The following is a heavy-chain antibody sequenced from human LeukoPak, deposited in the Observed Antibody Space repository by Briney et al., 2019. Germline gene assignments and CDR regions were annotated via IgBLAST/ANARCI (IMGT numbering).Heavy chain of an antibody. V-gene: IGHV4-38-2*01. CDR1: GYSISSGYF. D-gene: IGHD3-10*01. J-gene: IGHJ4*02. CDR3: ASNYGSGSYYILVN. Sequence: KPSETLSLTCAVSGYSISSGYFWGWIRQPPGKGMEWIGSIYHSGSTYYNPSLKSRVTISLNTSKNQFSLKLSSVTAADTAVYYCASNYGSGSYYILVNWGQGTLVTVSS. CDR2: IYHSGST.